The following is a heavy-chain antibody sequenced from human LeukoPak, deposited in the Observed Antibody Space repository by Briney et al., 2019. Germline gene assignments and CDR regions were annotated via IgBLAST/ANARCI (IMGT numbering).Heavy chain of an antibody. V-gene: IGHV4-4*07. D-gene: IGHD6-19*01. Sequence: KASETPSPTRTVSSGSLSSYYWRWIPQPAREGLGWIWRIYTSGSTNYNPSLKSRVTMSVDTPKNQFSLKLSSVTAADTAVYYCARDSTSGWPLFDYWGQGILVTVSS. J-gene: IGHJ4*02. CDR3: ARDSTSGWPLFDY. CDR1: SGSLSSYY. CDR2: IYTSGST.